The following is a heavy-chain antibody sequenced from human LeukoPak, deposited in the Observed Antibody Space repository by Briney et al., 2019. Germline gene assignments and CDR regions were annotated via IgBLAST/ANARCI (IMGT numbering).Heavy chain of an antibody. CDR3: ARVVRGVSDY. V-gene: IGHV1-18*04. Sequence: ASVKVSCKASGYTFTSYGISWVRQAPGQGLELKGCISAYNGNTNYAQKLQGRVTMTTDTSTSTAYMELMSLRSDDTAVYYCARVVRGVSDYWGQGTLVTVSS. D-gene: IGHD3-10*01. CDR2: ISAYNGNT. J-gene: IGHJ4*02. CDR1: GYTFTSYG.